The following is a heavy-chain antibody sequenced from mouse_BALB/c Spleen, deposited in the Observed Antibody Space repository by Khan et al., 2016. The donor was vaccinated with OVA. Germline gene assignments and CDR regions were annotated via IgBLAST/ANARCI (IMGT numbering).Heavy chain of an antibody. CDR3: AKHLILYPCNFSY. CDR2: IWGGGIT. Sequence: QVQLKESGPGLVAPSQSLSITCTVSGFSLTDYGVSWIRQPPGKGLEWLGVIWGGGITYYNSALKSSLSISKDNSKSQVFLKMNSLQTDDTAMYYDAKHLILYPCNFSYWGQGTTLTVSS. J-gene: IGHJ2*01. CDR1: GFSLTDYG. V-gene: IGHV2-6-5*01.